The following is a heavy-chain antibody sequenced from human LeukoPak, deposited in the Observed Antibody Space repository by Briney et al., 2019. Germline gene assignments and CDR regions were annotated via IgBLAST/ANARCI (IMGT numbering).Heavy chain of an antibody. V-gene: IGHV3-30-3*01. J-gene: IGHJ5*02. D-gene: IGHD3-22*01. Sequence: PGGSLRLSCAASGFTFGSYSMHWVRQAPGKGLEWVAVISYDGINKYYADSVKGRFTISRDNSKNTLYLQMNSLRTEDTAVYYCARDPLDSSGLMNWFDPWGQGTLVTVSS. CDR2: ISYDGINK. CDR3: ARDPLDSSGLMNWFDP. CDR1: GFTFGSYS.